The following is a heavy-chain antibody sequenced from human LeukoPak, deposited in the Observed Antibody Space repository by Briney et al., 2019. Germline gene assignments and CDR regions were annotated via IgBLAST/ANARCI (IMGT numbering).Heavy chain of an antibody. CDR2: ISASGGST. Sequence: GGSLRLSCAASGFTFSAYGMSWVRQAPGKGLEWVSSISASGGSTYYADSVKGRFTISRDNSKNTLYLQMNSLRVEDTAVYYCAKDEWGRIVAENAFDIWGQGTMVIVSS. CDR3: AKDEWGRIVAENAFDI. D-gene: IGHD1-26*01. CDR1: GFTFSAYG. J-gene: IGHJ3*02. V-gene: IGHV3-23*01.